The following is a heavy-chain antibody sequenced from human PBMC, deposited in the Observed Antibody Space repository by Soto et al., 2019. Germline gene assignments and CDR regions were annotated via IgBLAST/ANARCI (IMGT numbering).Heavy chain of an antibody. CDR1: GFTFDDYA. J-gene: IGHJ4*02. Sequence: DVQLVESGGGLVQPGRSLRLSCGASGFTFDDYAMHWVRQAPGKGLEWVSSISWNSGNIGYADPVKGRFIISRDNAKNSLYLQMNSLRPEDTALYYCAKGSSTTNFSYFDYWGQGTLVTVSS. D-gene: IGHD2-2*01. V-gene: IGHV3-9*01. CDR2: ISWNSGNI. CDR3: AKGSSTTNFSYFDY.